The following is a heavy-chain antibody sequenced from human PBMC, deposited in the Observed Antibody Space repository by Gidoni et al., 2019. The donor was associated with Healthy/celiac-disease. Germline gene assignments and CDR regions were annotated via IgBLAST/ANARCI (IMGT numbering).Heavy chain of an antibody. D-gene: IGHD7-27*01. CDR3: ARETKLGGVDY. CDR1: GYTFTSYG. V-gene: IGHV1-18*01. Sequence: QVQLVQSGAEVKKPGASVKVACKASGYTFTSYGISGVRQAPGQGLEWIGWISDYNGNTNYAQKLKGRVTMTTDTSTSTAYMELRSLRSDDTAVYYCARETKLGGVDYWGQGTLVTVSS. CDR2: ISDYNGNT. J-gene: IGHJ4*02.